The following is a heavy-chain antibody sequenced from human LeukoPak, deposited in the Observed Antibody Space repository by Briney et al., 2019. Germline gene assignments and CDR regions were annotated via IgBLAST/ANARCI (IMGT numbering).Heavy chain of an antibody. D-gene: IGHD2-2*01. Sequence: SETLSLTCAVYGGSFSGYYWSWIRQPPGKGLEWIGEINHSGSTNCNPSLKSRVTISVDTSKNQFSLKLSSVTAADTAVYYCARGSRSTPLAHWGQGTLVTVSS. J-gene: IGHJ4*02. CDR2: INHSGST. V-gene: IGHV4-34*01. CDR1: GGSFSGYY. CDR3: ARGSRSTPLAH.